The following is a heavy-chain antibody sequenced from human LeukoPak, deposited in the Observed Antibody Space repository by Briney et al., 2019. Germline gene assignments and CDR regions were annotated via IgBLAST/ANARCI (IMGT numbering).Heavy chain of an antibody. J-gene: IGHJ6*03. CDR2: IYSGGST. V-gene: IGHV3-53*01. CDR1: GFTVSSNY. CDR3: ARLTTIFGVVIIPYYYYMDV. Sequence: GGSLRLSCAASGFTVSSNYMSWVRQAPGKGLEWVSVIYSGGSTYYADSVKGRFTISRDNSKNTLYLQMNSLRAEDTAVYYCARLTTIFGVVIIPYYYYMDVWGKGTTVTVSS. D-gene: IGHD3-3*01.